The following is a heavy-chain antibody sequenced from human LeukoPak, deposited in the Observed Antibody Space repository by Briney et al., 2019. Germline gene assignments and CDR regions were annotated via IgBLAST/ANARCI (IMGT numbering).Heavy chain of an antibody. J-gene: IGHJ4*02. CDR3: ARSKIRQTAKGPFDY. V-gene: IGHV6-1*01. Sequence: SQTLSLTCAISGDSVSSNSAAWNWIRQSPSRGLEWLGRTYYRSKWYNDYAVSVKSRITINPDTPKNQFSLQLNSVTPEDTAVYYCARSKIRQTAKGPFDYWGQGTLVTVSS. CDR1: GDSVSSNSAA. CDR2: TYYRSKWYN.